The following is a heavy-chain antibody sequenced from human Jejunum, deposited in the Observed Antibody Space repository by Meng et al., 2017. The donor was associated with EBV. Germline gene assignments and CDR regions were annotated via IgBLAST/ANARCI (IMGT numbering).Heavy chain of an antibody. V-gene: IGHV2-5*02. CDR3: AHRDGSGGWYPDY. J-gene: IGHJ4*01. Sequence: QITLKESGPTRVKPEXTLTLTASFSGFSLTTSEVGVGWIRQPPGKALEWLALIYGDDDKRYSPSLESRLTINKDTSKNQVVLTVTNMDPVDTGTYYCAHRDGSGGWYPDYWGQGTLVTVSS. CDR1: GFSLTTSEVG. CDR2: IYGDDDK. D-gene: IGHD6-19*01.